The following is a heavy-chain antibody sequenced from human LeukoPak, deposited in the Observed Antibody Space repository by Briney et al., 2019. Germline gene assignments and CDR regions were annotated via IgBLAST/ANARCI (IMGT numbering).Heavy chain of an antibody. V-gene: IGHV1-18*01. CDR3: ARGDGYSYGP. CDR2: ISGKNGDT. D-gene: IGHD5-18*01. J-gene: IGHJ5*02. Sequence: GASVKVSCKTSGYSFTTFGMTGVRQAPGQGLEWMGWISGKNGDTKSTQKLQGRVTMTTDTSTSTAYMELKSLRSDDTAVYYCARGDGYSYGPWGQGTLVTVSS. CDR1: GYSFTTFG.